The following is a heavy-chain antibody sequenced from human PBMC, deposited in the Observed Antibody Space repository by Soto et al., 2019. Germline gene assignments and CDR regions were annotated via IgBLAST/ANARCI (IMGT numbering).Heavy chain of an antibody. J-gene: IGHJ5*02. CDR2: ISSSSSYT. V-gene: IGHV3-11*05. D-gene: IGHD2-15*01. CDR1: GFTFSDYY. Sequence: PGGSLRLSCAASGFTFSDYYMSWIRQAPGKGLEWVSYISSSSSYTNYADSVKGRFTISRDNAKNSLYLQMNSLRAEDTAVYYCARDLGVPGVLDPLSTLGYSYNWFDPWGQGTLVTVSS. CDR3: ARDLGVPGVLDPLSTLGYSYNWFDP.